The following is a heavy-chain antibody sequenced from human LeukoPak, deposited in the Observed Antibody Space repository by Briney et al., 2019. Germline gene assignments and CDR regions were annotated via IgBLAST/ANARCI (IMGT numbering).Heavy chain of an antibody. D-gene: IGHD3-22*01. CDR3: AKDPRYYYDSSGYYSNWFDP. J-gene: IGHJ5*02. V-gene: IGHV3-23*01. CDR2: ISGSGGST. CDR1: GFTFSSYA. Sequence: GGSLRLSCAASGFTFSSYAMSWVRQAPGKGLEWVLAISGSGGSTYYADSVKGRFTISRDNSKNTLYLQMNSLRAEDTAVYYCAKDPRYYYDSSGYYSNWFDPWGQGTLVTVSS.